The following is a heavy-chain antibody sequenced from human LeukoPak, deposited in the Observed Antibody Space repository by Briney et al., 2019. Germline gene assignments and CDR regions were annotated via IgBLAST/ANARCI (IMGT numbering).Heavy chain of an antibody. CDR1: GYTLSDHY. CDR3: ARDNYAGANCFDP. Sequence: GASVKVSCKASGYTLSDHYMNWVRQAPGQGLEWMGWINPNSGGTNYAQQFQGRVTMTRDASISSVYMELSSLRSDDTAVYYCARDNYAGANCFDPWGQGTLVSVSS. D-gene: IGHD1-7*01. V-gene: IGHV1-2*02. J-gene: IGHJ5*02. CDR2: INPNSGGT.